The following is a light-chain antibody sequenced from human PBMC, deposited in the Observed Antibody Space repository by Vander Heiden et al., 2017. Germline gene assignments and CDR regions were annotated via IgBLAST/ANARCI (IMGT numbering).Light chain of an antibody. J-gene: IGLJ2*01. CDR1: TLGNKY. Sequence: SYELTQPPSVSVSPGQTARITCSGDTLGNKYVCWYQQRSGQSPVLVIYQDNKRPSWIPERFSGSTSGNTAPLTIRGTQAVDEADYYCQAWDSSIAVFGGGTKLTVL. CDR2: QDN. V-gene: IGLV3-1*01. CDR3: QAWDSSIAV.